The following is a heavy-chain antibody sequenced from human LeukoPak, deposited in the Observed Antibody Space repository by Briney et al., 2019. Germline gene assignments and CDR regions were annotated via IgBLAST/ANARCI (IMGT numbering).Heavy chain of an antibody. CDR2: KSHEGSAK. V-gene: IGHV3-30*03. Sequence: GGSLRLSCAASGFSFGSYGIHWVRQAPGKGLEWVAVKSHEGSAKYHADSVKGRFTVSRDNSKNMVYLQMNSLRAEDTAVYYCARTREQWQVLDYWGQGTLVIVSS. CDR3: ARTREQWQVLDY. J-gene: IGHJ4*02. D-gene: IGHD6-19*01. CDR1: GFSFGSYG.